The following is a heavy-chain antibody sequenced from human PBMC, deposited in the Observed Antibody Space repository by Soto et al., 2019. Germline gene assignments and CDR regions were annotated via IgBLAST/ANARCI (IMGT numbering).Heavy chain of an antibody. Sequence: QVQLVQSGAEVKKPGASLTVSCKASGYTFTSHALHWVRQAPGQGLEWMGWINTRNGNTKYSQRFQGRVTIIRDTSATTVYMDLRSLKSEDTAVYYCARGSSDWFPYFDFWGQGTLVTVSS. D-gene: IGHD3-9*01. CDR2: INTRNGNT. CDR1: GYTFTSHA. J-gene: IGHJ4*02. CDR3: ARGSSDWFPYFDF. V-gene: IGHV1-3*04.